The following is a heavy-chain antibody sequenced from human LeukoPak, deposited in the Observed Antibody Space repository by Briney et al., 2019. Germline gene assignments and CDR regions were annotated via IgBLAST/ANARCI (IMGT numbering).Heavy chain of an antibody. CDR2: ICSRVCSI. D-gene: IGHD3-10*02. J-gene: IGHJ6*04. CDR3: AELGITMIGGV. CDR1: GFTFSSYE. Sequence: GESLRLSCAASGFTFSSYEMNGVRQAQGKGRERVSYICSRVCSISSADSVNGRFTISRDNPKTSLYLQMNSLRADDTAVYYCAELGITMIGGVWGKGTTVTISS. V-gene: IGHV3-48*03.